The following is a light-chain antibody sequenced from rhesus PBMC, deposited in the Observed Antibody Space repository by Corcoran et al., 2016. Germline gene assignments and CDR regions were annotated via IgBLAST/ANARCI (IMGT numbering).Light chain of an antibody. CDR3: QQYSSRPYS. CDR2: KAA. Sequence: DIQMTQSPSSLSASVGDTVTITCRASQGISSWLAWYQQKPGKAPKLLIYKAASLQSGVPSRFSGSGTGTDFTLTISSRHSEDFATYYCQQYSSRPYSFGQGTKVEIK. CDR1: QGISSW. V-gene: IGKV1-22*01. J-gene: IGKJ2*01.